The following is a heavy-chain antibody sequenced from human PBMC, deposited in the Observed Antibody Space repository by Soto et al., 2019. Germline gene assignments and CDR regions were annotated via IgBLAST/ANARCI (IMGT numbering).Heavy chain of an antibody. CDR1: GFTFSSYA. Sequence: QVQLVESGGGVVQPGRSLRLSCAASGFTFSSYAMHWVRQAPGKGLEWVAVISYDGSNKYYADSVKGRFTISRDNSKNTLYLQMNSLRAEDTDVYYCARDASVPAARWFDPWGEGTLVTVSS. CDR2: ISYDGSNK. CDR3: ARDASVPAARWFDP. J-gene: IGHJ5*02. D-gene: IGHD2-2*01. V-gene: IGHV3-30-3*01.